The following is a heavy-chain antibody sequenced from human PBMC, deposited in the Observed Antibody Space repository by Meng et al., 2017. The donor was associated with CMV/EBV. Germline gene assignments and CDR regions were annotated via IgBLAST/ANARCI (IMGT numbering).Heavy chain of an antibody. D-gene: IGHD6-13*01. J-gene: IGHJ6*02. CDR1: GFTFSSYG. CDR2: IRYDGSNK. V-gene: IGHV3-30*02. CDR3: AREVIAAAGISYYYYYGMDV. Sequence: GESLKISCAASGFTFSSYGMHWVRQAPGKGLEWVAFIRYDGSNKYYADSVKGRFTISRDNAKNSLYLQMNSLRAEDTAVYYCAREVIAAAGISYYYYYGMDVWGQGTTVTVSS.